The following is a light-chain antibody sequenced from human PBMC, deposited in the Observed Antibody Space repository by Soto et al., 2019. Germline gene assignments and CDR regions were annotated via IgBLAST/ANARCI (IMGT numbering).Light chain of an antibody. Sequence: EIVLTQSPATLSLSPGGRATLSCRASQSVSSYLAWYQQKPGQAPRHLIYDAPNRATGIPARFSGSGSGTDFTLTISSLEPDDYATYSCQHYNVYYMYTFGQGTKVDIK. CDR1: QSVSSY. CDR2: DAP. J-gene: IGKJ2*01. CDR3: QHYNVYYMYT. V-gene: IGKV3-11*01.